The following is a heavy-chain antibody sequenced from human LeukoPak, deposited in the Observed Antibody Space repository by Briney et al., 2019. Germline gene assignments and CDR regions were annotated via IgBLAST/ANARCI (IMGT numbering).Heavy chain of an antibody. Sequence: GVYLRLSCAASGFTFSSYAMSWVRQAPGKGLEWVSAISGSGGSTYYADSVKGRFTISRDNSKNTLYLQMNSLRAEDTAVYYCAKCRFFTYAFDIWGQGTMVTVSS. V-gene: IGHV3-23*01. CDR1: GFTFSSYA. D-gene: IGHD2/OR15-2a*01. CDR2: ISGSGGST. J-gene: IGHJ3*02. CDR3: AKCRFFTYAFDI.